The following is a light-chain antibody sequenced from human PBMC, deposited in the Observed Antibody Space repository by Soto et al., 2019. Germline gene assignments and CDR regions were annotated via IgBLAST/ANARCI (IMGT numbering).Light chain of an antibody. Sequence: QPPSVSGAPGQRVTISCTGSSSNSGAGYDVHWYQQLPGTAPKLLIYGNSNRPSGVPDRFSGSKSGTSASLAITGLQAEDEADYYCQSYDSSLSGWVFGGGTQLTVL. CDR1: SSNSGAGYD. CDR2: GNS. V-gene: IGLV1-40*01. J-gene: IGLJ7*01. CDR3: QSYDSSLSGWV.